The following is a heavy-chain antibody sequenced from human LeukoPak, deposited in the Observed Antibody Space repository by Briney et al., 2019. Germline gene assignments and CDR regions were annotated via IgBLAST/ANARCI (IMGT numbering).Heavy chain of an antibody. CDR2: IYYSGST. D-gene: IGHD3-9*01. CDR1: GGSISSYY. CDR3: ARELRYFDWLNYYYMDV. J-gene: IGHJ6*03. Sequence: SETLSLTCTVSGGSISSYYWSWIRQPPGKGLEWIGYIYYSGSTNYNPSLKSRVTISVDTSKNQFSLKLSSVTAADTAVYYCARELRYFDWLNYYYMDVWGKGTTVTISS. V-gene: IGHV4-59*12.